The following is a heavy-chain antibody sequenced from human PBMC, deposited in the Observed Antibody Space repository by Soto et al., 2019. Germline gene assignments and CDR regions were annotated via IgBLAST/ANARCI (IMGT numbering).Heavy chain of an antibody. D-gene: IGHD6-13*01. CDR3: AKERQQLVLDYFDY. Sequence: SGGSLRLSCAASGFMFSGSAIHWVRQASGKGLEWVSRIKSRADNYATGYAASVKGRFTISRDDSKNTAYLQMNSLRTDDTAVYYCAKERQQLVLDYFDYWGQGTLVTVSP. CDR1: GFMFSGSA. J-gene: IGHJ4*02. CDR2: IKSRADNYAT. V-gene: IGHV3-73*01.